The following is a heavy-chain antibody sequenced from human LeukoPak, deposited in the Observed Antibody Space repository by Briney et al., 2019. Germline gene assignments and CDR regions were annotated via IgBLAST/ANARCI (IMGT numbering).Heavy chain of an antibody. D-gene: IGHD1-14*01. CDR2: IFYTGST. V-gene: IGHV4-39*01. Sequence: SETLSLTCTVSDGSISSSNYYWAWIRRPPGKGLEWIANIFYTGSTYYNPSLKSRVTISIDPSKNQFSLRLNSVTATDTAVYYCARLNKPGWFDPWGQGTLVTVSS. CDR1: DGSISSSNYY. CDR3: ARLNKPGWFDP. J-gene: IGHJ5*02.